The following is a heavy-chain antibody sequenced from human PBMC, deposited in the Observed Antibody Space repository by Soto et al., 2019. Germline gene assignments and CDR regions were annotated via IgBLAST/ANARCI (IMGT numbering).Heavy chain of an antibody. D-gene: IGHD2-21*02. CDR1: GGSIINDGFY. V-gene: IGHV4-39*02. Sequence: QLQLQESGPGLVKPSETLSLTCVVSGGSIINDGFYWVWVRQSPENGLQWIASINYHGTTFYRASVRRRSTISVDTSKSLFSLRLISVTAADTAVYYCARLSVGVTGNYFEAWGQGARVTVSS. J-gene: IGHJ5*02. CDR3: ARLSVGVTGNYFEA. CDR2: INYHGTT.